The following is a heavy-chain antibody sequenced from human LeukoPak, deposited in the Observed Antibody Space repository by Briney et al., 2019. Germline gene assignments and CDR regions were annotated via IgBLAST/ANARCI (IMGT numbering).Heavy chain of an antibody. V-gene: IGHV4-34*01. CDR2: INHSGST. D-gene: IGHD6-19*01. CDR3: ARGSSGWYKDY. Sequence: SETLSLTCAVYGGSFSGYYWSWIRQPPGKGLEWIGEINHSGSTNYNPSLKSRVTISVDTSKSQFSLKLSSVTAADTAVYYCARGSSGWYKDYWGQGTLVTVSS. J-gene: IGHJ4*02. CDR1: GGSFSGYY.